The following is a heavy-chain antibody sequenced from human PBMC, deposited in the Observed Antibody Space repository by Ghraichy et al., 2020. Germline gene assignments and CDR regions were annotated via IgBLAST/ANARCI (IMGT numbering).Heavy chain of an antibody. CDR1: GDSVSSNSAA. CDR2: TYYRSTWYT. V-gene: IGHV6-1*01. D-gene: IGHD2-2*01. CDR3: ARGPAAIDY. J-gene: IGHJ4*02. Sequence: SQTLSLTCAISGDSVSSNSAAWNWIRQSPSRSLEWLGRTYYRSTWYTDYAPSVRSRVTINSDTSKNQFSLQLSSVTPEDTAVYYCARGPAAIDYWGQGTLVTVSS.